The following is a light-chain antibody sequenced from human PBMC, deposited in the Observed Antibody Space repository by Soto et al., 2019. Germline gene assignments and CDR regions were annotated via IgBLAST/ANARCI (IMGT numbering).Light chain of an antibody. V-gene: IGKV1-5*01. J-gene: IGKJ1*01. Sequence: DIQMTQSPSTLSASVGDTVAVTCRASQSVSGCLAWYQQKPGEAPLLLISDASNLERGVPSRFSGSGSGTEFTLTISSMQPDDFATYYCQQYTGYSRTFGQGTKVDIK. CDR1: QSVSGC. CDR3: QQYTGYSRT. CDR2: DAS.